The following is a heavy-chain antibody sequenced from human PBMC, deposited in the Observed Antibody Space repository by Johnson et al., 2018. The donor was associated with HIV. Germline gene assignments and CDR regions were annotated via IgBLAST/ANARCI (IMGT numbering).Heavy chain of an antibody. CDR1: GFIFSSYA. CDR2: ISSDGGST. V-gene: IGHV3-64*01. D-gene: IGHD7-27*01. J-gene: IGHJ3*02. Sequence: VQLVESGGGLGQPGGSLRLSCVGSGFIFSSYAMHWVRQAPGKGLEYVAGISSDGGSTLYTKSVNGRFAISRDNSQKTLYLQMGSLRAEDMALYYCASTDTGDLRYDGFDIWGQGTMVTVA. CDR3: ASTDTGDLRYDGFDI.